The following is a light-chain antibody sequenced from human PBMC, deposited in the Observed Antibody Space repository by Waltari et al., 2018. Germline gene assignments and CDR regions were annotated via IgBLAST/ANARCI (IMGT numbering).Light chain of an antibody. J-gene: IGKJ4*01. Sequence: EIVLTQSPDILSFSPGERATLSCRASQSVGTYLAWDQQRPGQSPRLLIYDASYRATGIPARFSGSGSETDFTLTISSLQPEDFAVYYCQQRRNWPLTFGGGTRVQI. CDR2: DAS. V-gene: IGKV3-11*01. CDR1: QSVGTY. CDR3: QQRRNWPLT.